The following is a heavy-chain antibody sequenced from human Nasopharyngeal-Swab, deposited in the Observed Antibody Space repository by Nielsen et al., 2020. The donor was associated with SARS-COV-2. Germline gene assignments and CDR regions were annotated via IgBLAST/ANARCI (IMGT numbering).Heavy chain of an antibody. J-gene: IGHJ4*02. Sequence: GESLKISCQGSGYRFSTYWIGWVRQMPGKGLEWMGMIYPGDSNIRYSPSFQGQVTISADKSISTAYLQWSSLKASDTAMYYCARYCSSANCYYDYWGQGTQVTVSS. CDR2: IYPGDSNI. D-gene: IGHD2-2*01. V-gene: IGHV5-51*01. CDR3: ARYCSSANCYYDY. CDR1: GYRFSTYW.